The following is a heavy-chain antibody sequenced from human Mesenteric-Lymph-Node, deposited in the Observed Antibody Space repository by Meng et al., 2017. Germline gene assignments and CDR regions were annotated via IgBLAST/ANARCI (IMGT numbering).Heavy chain of an antibody. V-gene: IGHV4-59*01. CDR2: IYYSGST. CDR1: GGSISNYY. J-gene: IGHJ4*02. Sequence: GSLRLSCIVSGGSISNYYWHWIRQSPGKGLEWIGYIYYSGSTNYNPSLKSRVTISVDTSKNQFSLKLSSVTAADTAVYYCARGGVGYCSGGSCLKRFDYWGQGTLVTVSS. D-gene: IGHD2-15*01. CDR3: ARGGVGYCSGGSCLKRFDY.